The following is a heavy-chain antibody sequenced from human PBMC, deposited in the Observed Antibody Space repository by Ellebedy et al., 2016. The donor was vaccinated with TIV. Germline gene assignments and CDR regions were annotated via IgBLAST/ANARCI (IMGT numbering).Heavy chain of an antibody. J-gene: IGHJ4*02. CDR2: ISYDGSNK. V-gene: IGHV3-30-3*01. D-gene: IGHD5-12*01. CDR1: GFTFSSYA. Sequence: GESLKISCAASGFTFSSYAMHWVRQAPGKGLEWVAVISYDGSNKYYADSVKGRFTISRDNSKNTLYLQMNSLRAEDTAVYYCARDPLYSGYDSFDYWGQGTLVTVSS. CDR3: ARDPLYSGYDSFDY.